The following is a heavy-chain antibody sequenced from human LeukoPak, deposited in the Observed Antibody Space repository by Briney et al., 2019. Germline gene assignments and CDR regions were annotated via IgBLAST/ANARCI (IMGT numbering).Heavy chain of an antibody. Sequence: SETLSLTCTVSGGSISSSSYYWGWIRQPPGKGLEWIGSIFYSGSTYYNPSLKSRVTISVDTSKNQFSLKLSSVTAADTAVYYCARQVLVPAAIPSHDAFDIWGQGTMVTVSS. V-gene: IGHV4-39*01. J-gene: IGHJ3*02. D-gene: IGHD2-2*01. CDR1: GGSISSSSYY. CDR3: ARQVLVPAAIPSHDAFDI. CDR2: IFYSGST.